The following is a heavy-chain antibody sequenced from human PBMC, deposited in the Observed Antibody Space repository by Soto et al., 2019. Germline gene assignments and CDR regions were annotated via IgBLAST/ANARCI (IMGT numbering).Heavy chain of an antibody. CDR2: IYPGDSDT. V-gene: IGHV5-51*01. CDR3: ARHKDSSSSYYYYGMDV. CDR1: GYSLTSYW. J-gene: IGHJ6*02. Sequence: GESLKISCKGSGYSLTSYWIGWVRQMPGKGLEWMGIIYPGDSDTRYSPSFQGQVTISADKSISTAYLQWSSLKASDTAMYYCARHKDSSSSYYYYGMDVWGQGTTVTVSS. D-gene: IGHD6-6*01.